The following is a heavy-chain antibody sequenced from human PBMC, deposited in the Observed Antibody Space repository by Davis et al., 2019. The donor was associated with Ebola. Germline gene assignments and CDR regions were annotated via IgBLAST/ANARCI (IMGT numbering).Heavy chain of an antibody. CDR2: INYSGST. V-gene: IGHV4-34*01. Sequence: PSETLSLTCAIYGGSFSGYSWNWIRQPPGKGLEWIGEINYSGSTNYNPSPKSRVTVSVDTSQNQFSLKLSSVTAADTAVYYCARGRRDRASWLDPWGQGTLVTVSS. J-gene: IGHJ5*02. CDR1: GGSFSGYS. CDR3: ARGRRDRASWLDP.